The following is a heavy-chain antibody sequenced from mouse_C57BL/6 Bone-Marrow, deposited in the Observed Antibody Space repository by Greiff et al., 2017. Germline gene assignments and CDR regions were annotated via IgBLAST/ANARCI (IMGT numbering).Heavy chain of an antibody. J-gene: IGHJ3*01. Sequence: VQLKESGAELVRPGASVKLSCTASGFNIKDDYMHWVKQRPEQGLEWIGWIDPENGDTEYASKFQGKATITADTSSNTAYLQLSSLTSEDTSVYYCTPYYYGSSYGGCAYWGQGTLVTVSA. CDR1: GFNIKDDY. D-gene: IGHD1-1*01. CDR3: TPYYYGSSYGGCAY. V-gene: IGHV14-4*01. CDR2: IDPENGDT.